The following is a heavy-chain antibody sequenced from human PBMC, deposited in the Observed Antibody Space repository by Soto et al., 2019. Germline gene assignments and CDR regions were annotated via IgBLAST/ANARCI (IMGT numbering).Heavy chain of an antibody. J-gene: IGHJ6*02. CDR2: ISSSSSYI. V-gene: IGHV3-21*01. Sequence: LRLSCAASGFTFSSYSMNWVRQAPGKGLEWVSSISSSSSYIYYAESVKGRFTISRDNAKNSLYLQMNSLRAEDKAVYYCARGGSSGSSPTEYYYATDVWGQGNTV. CDR3: ARGGSSGSSPTEYYYATDV. D-gene: IGHD6-25*01. CDR1: GFTFSSYS.